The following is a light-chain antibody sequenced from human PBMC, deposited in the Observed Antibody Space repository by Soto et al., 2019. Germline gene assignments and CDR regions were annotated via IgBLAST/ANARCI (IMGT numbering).Light chain of an antibody. Sequence: QCTFNVRESVVERDTITCRGRRSSSSWLAWYPHKPGKAPKLLIYKASTMESGVPSRFIGNGSGTEFSLTVSSRQPDDFATYYCQQYDSFSSTFGHGTRLENK. CDR1: RSSSSW. J-gene: IGKJ5*01. V-gene: IGKV1-5*03. CDR3: QQYDSFSST. CDR2: KAS.